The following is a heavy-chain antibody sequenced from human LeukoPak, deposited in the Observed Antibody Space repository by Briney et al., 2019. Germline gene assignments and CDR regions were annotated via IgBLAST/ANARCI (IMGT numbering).Heavy chain of an antibody. CDR1: GYSISSGFH. V-gene: IGHV4-38-2*02. D-gene: IGHD3-10*01. J-gene: IGHJ4*02. CDR3: TRDLRFGAYDY. Sequence: PSETLSLTCSVSGYSISSGFHWGWIRQPPGKGLEWIGSIYHTGSTYHNPSLKSRVTISVDTSKNQFSLKLSSVTAADTAVYYCTRDLRFGAYDYWGQGTLVTVSS. CDR2: IYHTGST.